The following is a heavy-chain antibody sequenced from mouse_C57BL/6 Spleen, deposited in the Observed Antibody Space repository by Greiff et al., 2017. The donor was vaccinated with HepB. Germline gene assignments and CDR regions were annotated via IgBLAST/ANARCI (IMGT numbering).Heavy chain of an antibody. J-gene: IGHJ2*01. CDR1: GYTFTGYW. V-gene: IGHV1-9*01. Sequence: LVESGAELMKPGASVKLSCKASGYTFTGYWMEWVKQRPGRGLEWIGGIFPGSGSTNYNEKFKGKATFTADTSSNTAYMQLSSLTTEDSAIYDCGREPHSPYFDCWGQGTTLTVSS. CDR3: GREPHSPYFDC. CDR2: IFPGSGST.